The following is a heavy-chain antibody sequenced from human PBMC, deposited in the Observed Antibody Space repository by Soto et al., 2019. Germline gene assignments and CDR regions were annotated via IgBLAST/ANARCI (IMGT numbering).Heavy chain of an antibody. J-gene: IGHJ3*02. CDR2: IISILDVP. D-gene: IGHD4-17*01. Sequence: QVQLVHSGAEVKKPGSSVKVSCTASGGTLSSYSISWVRQAPGQGLEWMGRIISILDVPNYVQKCQGRVKFTADKSTNTAYMEVSSLRSEDTAVYYCAREVPHDYGDYVGTFDIWGQGTMVTVSS. CDR1: GGTLSSYS. CDR3: AREVPHDYGDYVGTFDI. V-gene: IGHV1-69*04.